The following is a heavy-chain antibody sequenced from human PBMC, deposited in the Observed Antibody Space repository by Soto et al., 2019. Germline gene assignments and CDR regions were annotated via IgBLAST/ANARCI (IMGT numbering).Heavy chain of an antibody. Sequence: PSETLSLTCTVSGCSISDYYWSWIRQPPGKGLEWIGYIYYTGIPNYNPSLKSRVTISVDTSKNHFTLILSSVTAADTAVYYCARGRHWLDYWGPGFLVTVSS. CDR1: GCSISDYY. CDR3: ARGRHWLDY. V-gene: IGHV4-59*01. D-gene: IGHD6-19*01. CDR2: IYYTGIP. J-gene: IGHJ4*02.